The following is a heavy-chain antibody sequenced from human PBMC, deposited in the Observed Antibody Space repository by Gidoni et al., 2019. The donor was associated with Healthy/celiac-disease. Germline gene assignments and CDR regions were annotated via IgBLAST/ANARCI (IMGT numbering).Heavy chain of an antibody. CDR1: GFTCSSYS. J-gene: IGHJ4*02. CDR3: ARDLVGATRTLDY. V-gene: IGHV3-21*01. CDR2: ISSSSSYI. D-gene: IGHD1-26*01. Sequence: EVQLVESGGGLVKPGGSLRPSCAAFGFTCSSYSMNWVRQAPGKGLEWVSSISSSSSYIYYADSVKGRFTISRDNAKNSLYLQMNSLRAEDTAVYYCARDLVGATRTLDYWGQGTLVTVSS.